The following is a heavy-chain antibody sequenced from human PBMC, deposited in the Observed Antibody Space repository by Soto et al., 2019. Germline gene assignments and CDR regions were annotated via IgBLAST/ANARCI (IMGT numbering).Heavy chain of an antibody. CDR2: INHSGST. CDR1: GGSFSGYY. D-gene: IGHD3-16*01. Sequence: QVQLQQWGAGLLKPSETLSLTCAVYGGSFSGYYWSWIRQPPGKGLEWIGEINHSGSTNYNPSLKIRVTLSVDSSHNQFSPTLSSVTAADTAVYYCARGLGVPYRYWGQGTLVTVSS. CDR3: ARGLGVPYRY. J-gene: IGHJ4*02. V-gene: IGHV4-34*01.